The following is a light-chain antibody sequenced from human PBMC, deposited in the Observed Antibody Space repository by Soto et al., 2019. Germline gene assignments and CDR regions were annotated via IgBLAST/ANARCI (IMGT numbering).Light chain of an antibody. CDR1: QSVSSNY. Sequence: EIVLTQSPGTLSLSPGERATLSCRASQSVSSNYLAWYQQKPGQAPRLLIYGASNRATGIPDRFSGSGSGTDFTLTISRLEPEDFAVFFCRHYDSPPPTFGQGTKVEIK. CDR2: GAS. J-gene: IGKJ1*01. CDR3: RHYDSPPPT. V-gene: IGKV3-20*01.